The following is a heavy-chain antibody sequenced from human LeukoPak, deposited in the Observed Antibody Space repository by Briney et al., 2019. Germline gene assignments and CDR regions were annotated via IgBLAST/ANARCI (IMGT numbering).Heavy chain of an antibody. CDR3: ARGRRSSSGSI. V-gene: IGHV1-8*03. CDR1: GYTFTSYD. CDR2: MNPNSGDT. J-gene: IGHJ3*02. Sequence: ASVKVSCKASGYTFTSYDINWVRQATGQGLEWMGWMNPNSGDTGYAQKFQGRVTIARNTSISTAYMELSSLRSEDTAVYYCARGRRSSSGSIWGQGTMVTVSS. D-gene: IGHD6-6*01.